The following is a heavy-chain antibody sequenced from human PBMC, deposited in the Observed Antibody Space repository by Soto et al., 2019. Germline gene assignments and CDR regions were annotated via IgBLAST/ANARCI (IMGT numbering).Heavy chain of an antibody. Sequence: QVQLQQWGAGLLKPSETLSLTCAVYGGSFSGYYWSWIRQPPGKGLEWIGEINHSGSTNYNPSLKSRVTRSVDTSKNQFSLKLSSVTAADTAVYYCARGGNVVVVAATPTLDYWGQGTLVTVSS. V-gene: IGHV4-34*01. CDR2: INHSGST. CDR3: ARGGNVVVVAATPTLDY. D-gene: IGHD2-15*01. J-gene: IGHJ4*02. CDR1: GGSFSGYY.